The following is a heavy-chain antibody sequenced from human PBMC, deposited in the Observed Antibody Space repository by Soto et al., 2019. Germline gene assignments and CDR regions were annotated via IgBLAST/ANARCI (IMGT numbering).Heavy chain of an antibody. V-gene: IGHV3-23*01. Sequence: GGSLRLSCAASGFTFISYAMTWVRQAPGKGLEWVSAISGRGDKTYYADSVNGRFTISRDNSKNTLYLQMNSLRAEDTAVYYCAKEWFGELSPFDHWGQGTLVTVSS. D-gene: IGHD3-10*01. CDR1: GFTFISYA. J-gene: IGHJ4*02. CDR3: AKEWFGELSPFDH. CDR2: ISGRGDKT.